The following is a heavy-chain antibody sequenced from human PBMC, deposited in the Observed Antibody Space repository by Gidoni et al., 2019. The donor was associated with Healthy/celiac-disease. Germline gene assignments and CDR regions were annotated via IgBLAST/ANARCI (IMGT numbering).Heavy chain of an antibody. CDR3: AKDPDNYYDSSALVGG. CDR1: GFTFDDYA. CDR2: ISWNSGSI. D-gene: IGHD3-22*01. V-gene: IGHV3-9*01. Sequence: EVQLVESGGGLVQPGRSLRLSCAASGFTFDDYAMHWVRQAPGKGLEWVSGISWNSGSIGYADSVKGRFTISRDNAKNSLYLQMNSLRAEDTALYYCAKDPDNYYDSSALVGGWGQGTLVTVSS. J-gene: IGHJ4*02.